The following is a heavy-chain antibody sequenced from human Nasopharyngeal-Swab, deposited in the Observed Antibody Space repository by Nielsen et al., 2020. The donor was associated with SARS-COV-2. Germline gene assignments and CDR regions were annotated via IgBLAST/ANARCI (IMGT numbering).Heavy chain of an antibody. V-gene: IGHV4-59*01. D-gene: IGHD6-19*01. Sequence: SQTLSPTFTVSGGSISSYYWSWIRQHPGKGREWIGYIYYSGSTNYNPSLKSRVTISVDTSKNQFSLKLSSVTAADTAVYYCARRAGSGWYGYWGQGTLVTVSS. CDR3: ARRAGSGWYGY. J-gene: IGHJ4*02. CDR2: IYYSGST. CDR1: GGSISSYY.